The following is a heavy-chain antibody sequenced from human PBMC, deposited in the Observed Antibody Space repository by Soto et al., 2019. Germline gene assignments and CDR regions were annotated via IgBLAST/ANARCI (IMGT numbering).Heavy chain of an antibody. V-gene: IGHV4-59*01. J-gene: IGHJ4*02. Sequence: SETLSLTCTVSGVSISSYYWSWIRQPPGKGLEWIGYIYYSGSTNYNPSLKSRVTISVDTSKNQFSLKLSSVTAADTAVYYCARAYPGLAFDYWGQGTLVTV. CDR1: GVSISSYY. CDR2: IYYSGST. D-gene: IGHD2-2*01. CDR3: ARAYPGLAFDY.